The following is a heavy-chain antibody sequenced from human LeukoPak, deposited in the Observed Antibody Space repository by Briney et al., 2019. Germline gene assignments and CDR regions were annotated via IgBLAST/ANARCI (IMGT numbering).Heavy chain of an antibody. V-gene: IGHV1-18*01. D-gene: IGHD1-26*01. CDR2: ISGYNGNT. CDR3: ARYLGPYTGSYYSYYHYMDV. Sequence: ASVKVSFKSYGYNFATSGIGWVRQAPGQRLEWLGWISGYNGNTKTAPKLQGRVTMTTDTSTDTAYLELGSLRVDDTAIYYCARYLGPYTGSYYSYYHYMDVWGEGTSVTVSS. J-gene: IGHJ6*03. CDR1: GYNFATSG.